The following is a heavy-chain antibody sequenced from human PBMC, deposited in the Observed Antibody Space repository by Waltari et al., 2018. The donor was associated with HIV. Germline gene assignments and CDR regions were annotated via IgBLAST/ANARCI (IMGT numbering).Heavy chain of an antibody. V-gene: IGHV3-48*03. CDR2: ISSSGSSI. D-gene: IGHD5-18*01. Sequence: EVKLVESGGGLVQPGGSVRLSCAASGFTFSSYEMNWVRQAPGKGLEWISYISSSGSSIYYADSVKGRFTISRDNGKKSLYLQMNILRAEDTAVYYCAKVREKQLWLRNWDFDLWGRGTLVTSP. CDR3: AKVREKQLWLRNWDFDL. J-gene: IGHJ2*01. CDR1: GFTFSSYE.